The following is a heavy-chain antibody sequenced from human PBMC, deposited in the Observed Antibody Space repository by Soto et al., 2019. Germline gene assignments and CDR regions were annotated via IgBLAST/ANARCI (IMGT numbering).Heavy chain of an antibody. CDR3: ARASITVVPAAPFDS. Sequence: PSETLSLTCTVSGGSISSGSYYWTWIRQHPGKGLEWIAYIYSSGDTYYNPSLKSRLTISAVTSKNQFSLKLNSVTAADTAVYYCARASITVVPAAPFDSWGQGTLVTVSS. D-gene: IGHD2-2*01. CDR2: IYSSGDT. J-gene: IGHJ4*02. V-gene: IGHV4-31*03. CDR1: GGSISSGSYY.